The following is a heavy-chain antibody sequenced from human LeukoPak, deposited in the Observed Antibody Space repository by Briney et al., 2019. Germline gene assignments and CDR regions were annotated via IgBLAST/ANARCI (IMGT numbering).Heavy chain of an antibody. Sequence: GASVKVSCKASGGTFSSYAISWVRQAPGQGLEWMGGIIPIFGTANYAQKFQGRVTITADKSTSTAYMELSSLRSEDTAVYYCARDCSSTSCSPESLLEGSWFDPWGQGTLVTVSS. D-gene: IGHD2-2*01. CDR2: IIPIFGTA. V-gene: IGHV1-69*06. J-gene: IGHJ5*02. CDR3: ARDCSSTSCSPESLLEGSWFDP. CDR1: GGTFSSYA.